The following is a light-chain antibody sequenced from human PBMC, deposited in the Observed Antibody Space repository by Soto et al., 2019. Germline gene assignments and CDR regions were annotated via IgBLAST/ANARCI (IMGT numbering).Light chain of an antibody. CDR3: QQSSNWLLT. Sequence: EIVLTQSPATLSLSPGERATLSCRASQSVSSYLAWYQQKPGQAPRLLIYDASNRATGIPARFSGSGSGTDFTLTISSLEPADFAVYYCQQSSNWLLTFGGGTKVEIK. CDR2: DAS. CDR1: QSVSSY. V-gene: IGKV3-11*01. J-gene: IGKJ4*01.